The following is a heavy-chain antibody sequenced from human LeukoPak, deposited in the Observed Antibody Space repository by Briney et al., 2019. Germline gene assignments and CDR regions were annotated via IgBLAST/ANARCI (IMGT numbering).Heavy chain of an antibody. J-gene: IGHJ4*02. CDR3: ARDISSYWVY. Sequence: ASVKVSCTASGYTFTGNGISWVRQAPGQGLEWMGWISAYNGNTDYEQKLQGRVTMTTDTSTSTAYMELRSLRSDDTAVYYCARDISSYWVYGGQGTLVTVSS. D-gene: IGHD1-26*01. V-gene: IGHV1-18*01. CDR1: GYTFTGNG. CDR2: ISAYNGNT.